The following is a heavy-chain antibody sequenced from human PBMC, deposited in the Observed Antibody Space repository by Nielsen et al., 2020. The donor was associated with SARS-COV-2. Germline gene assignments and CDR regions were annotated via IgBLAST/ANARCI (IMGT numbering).Heavy chain of an antibody. V-gene: IGHV3-30-3*01. J-gene: IGHJ3*02. Sequence: GESLKISCAASGFTFSSYAMHWVRQAPGKGLEWVAVISYDGSNKYYADSVKGRFTISRDNSKNTLYLQMNSLRAEDTAVYYCAKDRGIAVAGTVGDAFDIWGQGTMVTVSS. CDR1: GFTFSSYA. CDR2: ISYDGSNK. D-gene: IGHD6-19*01. CDR3: AKDRGIAVAGTVGDAFDI.